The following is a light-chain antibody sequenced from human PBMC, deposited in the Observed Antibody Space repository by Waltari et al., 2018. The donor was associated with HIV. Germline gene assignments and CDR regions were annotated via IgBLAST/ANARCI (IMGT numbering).Light chain of an antibody. CDR3: QQYKNWTPGYT. V-gene: IGKV3-15*01. Sequence: ETVMTQSPATLFVSPGERATLLCRASQSIRSDLAWYQQKPDQAPRLLMYDASTRATGTPARFSVSGYGAEFTLTISSRQSEDFAVYYCQQYKNWTPGYTFGQGTKLQIK. CDR2: DAS. CDR1: QSIRSD. J-gene: IGKJ2*01.